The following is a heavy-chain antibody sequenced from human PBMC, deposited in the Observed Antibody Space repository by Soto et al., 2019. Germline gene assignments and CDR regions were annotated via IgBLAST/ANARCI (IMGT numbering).Heavy chain of an antibody. V-gene: IGHV3-30-3*01. CDR2: ISYDGSEQ. J-gene: IGHJ6*02. CDR3: VKDRVPGAYGHYYGMDV. CDR1: GFTFSSYA. D-gene: IGHD5-12*01. Sequence: QVQLVESGGGVVQPGRSLRLSCAASGFTFSSYAMHWARQAPGKGLEWVAVISYDGSEQYYADSMKGRLNISRDNSKNTVNLQMNSLRGEDTAIYYCVKDRVPGAYGHYYGMDVWGQGTTVTVSS.